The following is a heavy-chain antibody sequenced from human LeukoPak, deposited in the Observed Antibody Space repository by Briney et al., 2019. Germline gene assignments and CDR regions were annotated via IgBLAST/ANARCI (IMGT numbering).Heavy chain of an antibody. CDR3: AREGGLEAFDI. CDR2: IKQDGSEK. V-gene: IGHV3-7*01. CDR1: GFTFSSYW. D-gene: IGHD5-12*01. Sequence: GGSLRLSCAASGFTFSSYWMSWVRQAPGKGLEWVANIKQDGSEKYYVDSVKGRFTISRDNAKNSLYLQMHRLRAEDTAVYYCAREGGLEAFDIWGQGTMVTVSS. J-gene: IGHJ3*02.